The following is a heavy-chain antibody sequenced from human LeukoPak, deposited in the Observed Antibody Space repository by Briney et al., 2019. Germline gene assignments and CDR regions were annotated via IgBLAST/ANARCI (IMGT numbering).Heavy chain of an antibody. CDR1: GYTFSGCY. D-gene: IGHD3/OR15-3a*01. CDR3: ARDEDYYFDY. V-gene: IGHV1-2*02. J-gene: IGHJ4*02. Sequence: ASVKVSCKASGYTFSGCYMHWVRQAPGQGLEWMGWINPNSGGTNYAQKFQGRVTMTRDTSISTAYMELSRLSSDDTAVYYCARDEDYYFDYWGQGTLVTVSS. CDR2: INPNSGGT.